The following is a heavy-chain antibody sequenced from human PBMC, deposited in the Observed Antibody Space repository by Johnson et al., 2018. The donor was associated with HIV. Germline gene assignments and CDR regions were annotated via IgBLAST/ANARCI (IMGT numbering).Heavy chain of an antibody. D-gene: IGHD6-19*01. V-gene: IGHV3-30-3*01. J-gene: IGHJ3*01. CDR3: ASLGYTSGWIVSDDGFDV. CDR2: ISNDGNSK. CDR1: GFTFSDYY. Sequence: QVQLVESGGGLVKPGGFLRLSCAASGFTFSDYYMTWIRQAPGKGLEWVAVISNDGNSKYYTDSLKGRITISRDNSMNTLYLQMNSLRPEDTAVYYCASLGYTSGWIVSDDGFDVWGQGTLVTVSS.